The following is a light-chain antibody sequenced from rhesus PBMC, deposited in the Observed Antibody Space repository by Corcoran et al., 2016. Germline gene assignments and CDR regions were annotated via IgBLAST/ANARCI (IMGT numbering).Light chain of an antibody. J-gene: IGKJ2*01. CDR1: ENVNNY. CDR3: QHNYGTPYS. V-gene: IGKV1-74*01. Sequence: DIQMTQSPSSLSASVGDRVTITCRTSENVNNYLNWYQQKPGKAPKLLIYKASPLKGGVPSRFSGSGIGTDYTFTISSLQSEDVATYYCQHNYGTPYSFGQGTKVEIK. CDR2: KAS.